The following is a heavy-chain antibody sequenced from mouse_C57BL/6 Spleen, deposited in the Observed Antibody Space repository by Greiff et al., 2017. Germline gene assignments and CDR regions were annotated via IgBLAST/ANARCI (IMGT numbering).Heavy chain of an antibody. V-gene: IGHV8-12*01. J-gene: IGHJ4*01. Sequence: QVTLKESGPGILQSSQTLSLTCSFSGFSLSTSGMGVSWIRQPSGKGLEWLVHIYWDDDKRYNPSLKSRLTSSKDTSRKQVFLMITSVDTADTATYYGARTDYYGSSYAMDYWGQGTSVTVSS. CDR1: GFSLSTSGMG. CDR2: IYWDDDK. D-gene: IGHD1-1*01. CDR3: ARTDYYGSSYAMDY.